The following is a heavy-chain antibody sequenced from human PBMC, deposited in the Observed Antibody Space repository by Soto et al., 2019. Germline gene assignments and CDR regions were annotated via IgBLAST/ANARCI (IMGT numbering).Heavy chain of an antibody. CDR3: ATYSSSYYYGMDV. J-gene: IGHJ6*02. D-gene: IGHD6-6*01. CDR1: GFTFSSYG. Sequence: GGSLRLSCAASGFTFSSYGMHWVRQAPGKGLEWVAVISYDGSNKYYADSVKGRFTISRDNSKNTLYLQMNSLRAEDTAVYYCATYSSSYYYGMDVWGQGTTVTVSS. V-gene: IGHV3-30*03. CDR2: ISYDGSNK.